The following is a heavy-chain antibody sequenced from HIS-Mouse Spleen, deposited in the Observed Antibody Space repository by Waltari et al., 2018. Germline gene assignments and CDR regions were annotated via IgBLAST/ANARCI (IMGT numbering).Heavy chain of an antibody. CDR1: GSTVSSYG. CDR2: ISYDGSNK. Sequence: QVQLVESGGGVVQPGRSLRLSWAASGSTVSSYGMHWVRQAPGKGLEWVAVISYDGSNKYYADSVKGRFTISRDNSKNTLYLQMNSLRAEDTAVYYCAKDKHHAFDYWGQGTLVTVSS. J-gene: IGHJ4*02. CDR3: AKDKHHAFDY. V-gene: IGHV3-30*18.